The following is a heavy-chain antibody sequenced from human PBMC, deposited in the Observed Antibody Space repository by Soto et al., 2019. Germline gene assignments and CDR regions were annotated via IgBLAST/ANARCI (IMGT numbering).Heavy chain of an antibody. Sequence: GASAKLSSGASGYTIADSAMRWRNQAPGQKLERMGWINAGNGNTKYSKKFQCRVTITRDTSASTAYMELSSLRSEDTAVYYCARGSGCSSYYYF. V-gene: IGHV1-3*01. D-gene: IGHD6-6*01. CDR3: ARGSGCSSYYYF. J-gene: IGHJ6*01. CDR2: INAGNGNT. CDR1: GYTIADSA.